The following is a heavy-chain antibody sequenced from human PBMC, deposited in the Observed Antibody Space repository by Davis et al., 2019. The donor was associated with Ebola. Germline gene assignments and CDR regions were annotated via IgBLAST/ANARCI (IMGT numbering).Heavy chain of an antibody. J-gene: IGHJ4*02. D-gene: IGHD6-13*01. CDR2: INPNSGGT. V-gene: IGHV1-2*02. CDR3: ARDLGIAAAGRVD. CDR1: GYTFTGYY. Sequence: ASVKVSCKASGYTFTGYYMHWVRQAPGQGLEWMGWINPNSGGTNYAQKFQGRVTMTTDTSTSTAYMELRSLRSDDTAVYYCARDLGIAAAGRVDWGQGTLVTVSS.